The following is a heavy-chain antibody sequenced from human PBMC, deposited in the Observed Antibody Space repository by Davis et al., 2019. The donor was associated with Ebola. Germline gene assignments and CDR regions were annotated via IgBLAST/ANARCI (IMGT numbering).Heavy chain of an antibody. V-gene: IGHV1-2*02. CDR1: GYTFTGYY. CDR3: AREATTISYRFDF. CDR2: INPHSGGT. D-gene: IGHD3-9*01. J-gene: IGHJ4*02. Sequence: ASVKVSCKASGYTFTGYYIHWVRQAPGQGLEWMGWINPHSGGTNYVQNFQGRVTMTRDTSINTAYMELTRLTSDDTAVYYCAREATTISYRFDFWGQGTLVTVSS.